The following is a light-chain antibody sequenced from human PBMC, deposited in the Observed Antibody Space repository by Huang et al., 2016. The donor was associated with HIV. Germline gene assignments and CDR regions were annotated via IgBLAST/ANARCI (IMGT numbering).Light chain of an antibody. CDR3: QQYNNWPPEYT. V-gene: IGKV3-15*01. J-gene: IGKJ2*01. CDR2: GAP. CDR1: QSINRT. Sequence: EIVMTQSPATLSVSPGERATLSCRASQSINRTLAWYQQKPGQAPRLLIYGAPTRATGIPARFSGSGSGTKFTLSISSLQSEDFAVYYCQQYNNWPPEYTFGQGTKLEIK.